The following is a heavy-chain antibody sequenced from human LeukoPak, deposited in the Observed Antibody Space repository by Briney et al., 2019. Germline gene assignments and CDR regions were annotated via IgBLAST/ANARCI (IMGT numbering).Heavy chain of an antibody. CDR2: IYTSSSYI. V-gene: IGHV3-21*01. J-gene: IGHJ4*02. Sequence: GRSLRLSCAASGFTFSSYRMHWVRQAPGKGLEWVSSIYTSSSYIYYADSVKGRFTISRDNAKNSLFLQMNSLRAEDTAVYYCARVECGGDCYSSFDYWGQGTLVTVSS. D-gene: IGHD2-21*02. CDR1: GFTFSSYR. CDR3: ARVECGGDCYSSFDY.